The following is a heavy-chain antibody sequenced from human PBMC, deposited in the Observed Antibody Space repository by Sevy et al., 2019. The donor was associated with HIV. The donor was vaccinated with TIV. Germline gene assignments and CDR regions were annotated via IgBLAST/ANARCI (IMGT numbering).Heavy chain of an antibody. CDR3: ARDHEPGGDAFDI. Sequence: GGSLRLSCAASGFAFSSYSMNWVGQAPGKGLEWVSSISSSSSYIYYADSVKGRFTISRDNAKNSLYLQMNSLRAEDTAVYYCARDHEPGGDAFDIWGQGTMVTVSS. V-gene: IGHV3-21*01. CDR1: GFAFSSYS. J-gene: IGHJ3*02. D-gene: IGHD3-10*01. CDR2: ISSSSSYI.